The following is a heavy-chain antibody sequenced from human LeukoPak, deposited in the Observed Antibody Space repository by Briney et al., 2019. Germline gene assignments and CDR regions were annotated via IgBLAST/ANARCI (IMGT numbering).Heavy chain of an antibody. D-gene: IGHD6-6*01. V-gene: IGHV3-23*01. CDR2: ISGSGGST. CDR3: AKGLAARPDDAFDI. J-gene: IGHJ3*02. Sequence: GALRLPFAASWLTLSSYAMSWVRQAPGKGLEWVSAISGSGGSTYYADSVKGRFTISRDNSKNTLYLQMNSLRAEDTAVYYCAKGLAARPDDAFDIWGQGTMVTVSS. CDR1: WLTLSSYA.